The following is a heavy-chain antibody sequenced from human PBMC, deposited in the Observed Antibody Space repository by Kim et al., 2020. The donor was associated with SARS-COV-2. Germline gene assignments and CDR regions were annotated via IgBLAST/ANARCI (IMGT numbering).Heavy chain of an antibody. Sequence: ASVKVSCKASGYTFTSYYMHWVRQAPGQGLEWMGIINPSGGSTSYAQKFQGRVTMTRDTSTSTVYMELSSLRSEDTAVYYCARAPGDVWFGELLFDIWGQGTMVTVSS. J-gene: IGHJ3*02. CDR3: ARAPGDVWFGELLFDI. CDR2: INPSGGST. D-gene: IGHD3-10*01. CDR1: GYTFTSYY. V-gene: IGHV1-46*01.